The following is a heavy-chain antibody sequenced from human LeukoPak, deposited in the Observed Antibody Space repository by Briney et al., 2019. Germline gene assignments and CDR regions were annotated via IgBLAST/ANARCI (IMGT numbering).Heavy chain of an antibody. J-gene: IGHJ4*02. V-gene: IGHV4-59*01. Sequence: PSETLSLTCTVSGGSISRYYWSWIRQPPGKGLEWIGYIYYNGNTNYNPSLNSRVTISVDTSKNQFSLKLNSVAAADTAVYYCAREVVAAAGTVDYWGQGTLVTVSS. CDR1: GGSISRYY. D-gene: IGHD6-13*01. CDR2: IYYNGNT. CDR3: AREVVAAAGTVDY.